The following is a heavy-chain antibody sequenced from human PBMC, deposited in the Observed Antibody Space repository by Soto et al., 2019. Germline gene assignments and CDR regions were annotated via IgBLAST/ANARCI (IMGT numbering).Heavy chain of an antibody. CDR2: INHSGST. J-gene: IGHJ6*03. V-gene: IGHV4-34*01. Sequence: TLSLTCAVYGGSFSGYYWSWIRQPPGKGLEWIGEINHSGSTNYNPSLKSRVTISVDTSKNQFSLKLSSVTAADTAVYYCARGSGYSYGYYYYYYYYMDVWGKGTTVTVSS. CDR3: ARGSGYSYGYYYYYYYYMDV. D-gene: IGHD5-18*01. CDR1: GGSFSGYY.